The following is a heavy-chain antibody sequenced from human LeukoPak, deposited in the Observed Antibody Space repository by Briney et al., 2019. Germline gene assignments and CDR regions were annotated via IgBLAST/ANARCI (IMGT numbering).Heavy chain of an antibody. Sequence: AASVKVSCKASGYTFTGYYMHWVRQAPGQGLEWMGWINPNSGGTNYAQKFQGRVTMTRDTSISTAYMELSRLRSDDTAVYYCARSISSPEDAFDIWGQGTMVTVSS. J-gene: IGHJ3*02. V-gene: IGHV1-2*02. CDR2: INPNSGGT. CDR3: ARSISSPEDAFDI. CDR1: GYTFTGYY. D-gene: IGHD6-6*01.